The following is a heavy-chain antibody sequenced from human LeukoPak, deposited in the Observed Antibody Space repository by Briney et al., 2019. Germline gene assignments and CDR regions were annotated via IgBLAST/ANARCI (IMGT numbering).Heavy chain of an antibody. CDR1: GGTFSSYA. CDR2: IIPIFGTA. J-gene: IGHJ2*01. D-gene: IGHD4-17*01. CDR3: SRDTSTVTHWYFDL. V-gene: IGHV1-69*06. Sequence: SVKVSCKASGGTFSSYAISWVRQAPGQGLEWMGGIIPIFGTANYAQKFQGRVTITADKSTSTAYMELSSLRSEDTAVYYCSRDTSTVTHWYFDLWGSGTMVTACS.